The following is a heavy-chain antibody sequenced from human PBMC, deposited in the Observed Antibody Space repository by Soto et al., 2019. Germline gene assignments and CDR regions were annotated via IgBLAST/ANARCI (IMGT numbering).Heavy chain of an antibody. CDR1: GYTFTGYY. J-gene: IGHJ4*02. V-gene: IGHV1-2*02. CDR2: INPNSGGT. CDR3: ARDLGYYDSSGYFDY. Sequence: ASVKVSCKDSGYTFTGYYMHWVRQAPGQGLEWMGWINPNSGGTNYAQKFQGRVTMTRDTSISTAYMELSSLRSDDTAVYFCARDLGYYDSSGYFDYWGQGTLVTVSS. D-gene: IGHD3-22*01.